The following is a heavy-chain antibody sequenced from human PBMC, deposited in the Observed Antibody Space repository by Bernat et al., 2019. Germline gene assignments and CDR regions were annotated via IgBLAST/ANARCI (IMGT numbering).Heavy chain of an antibody. CDR2: ISYDGSNK. CDR1: GFTFSSYA. D-gene: IGHD5-18*01. Sequence: QVQLVESGGGVVQPGRSLRLSCAASGFTFSSYAMHWVRQAPGKGLEWVAVISYDGSNKYYADSVKGRFTISRDNSKNTLYLQMNSLRAEDTAVYYCASTVDTDMVAFDYWGQGTLVTVSS. CDR3: ASTVDTDMVAFDY. V-gene: IGHV3-30-3*01. J-gene: IGHJ4*02.